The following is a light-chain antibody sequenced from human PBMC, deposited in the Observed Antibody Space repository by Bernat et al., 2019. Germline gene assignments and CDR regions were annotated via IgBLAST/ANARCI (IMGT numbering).Light chain of an antibody. CDR2: SNN. V-gene: IGLV1-44*01. CDR3: AAWDDSLNGWV. Sequence: QSVLTQPPPASGTPGQRVTISCSGSSSNTGSNTVNWYQQLPGTAPKLLIYSNNQRPSGVPDRFSGSKSGTTASLAISGLQSEDEADCYCAAWDDSLNGWVFGGGTKLTVL. J-gene: IGLJ3*02. CDR1: SSNTGSNT.